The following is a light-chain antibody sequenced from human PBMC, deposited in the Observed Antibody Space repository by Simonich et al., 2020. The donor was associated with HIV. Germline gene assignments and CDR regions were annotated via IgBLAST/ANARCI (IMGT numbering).Light chain of an antibody. Sequence: EIVLTQSPGTLSLSPGERATLSCRASQTVYSTYLAWYQQRPGQAPRLLIYSSSSRATGIPDRFSGSGSGTDFTLTISSLEPEDFAVYYCQQRSNWPLTFGGGTKVEIK. CDR2: SSS. CDR1: QTVYSTY. V-gene: IGKV3D-20*02. J-gene: IGKJ4*01. CDR3: QQRSNWPLT.